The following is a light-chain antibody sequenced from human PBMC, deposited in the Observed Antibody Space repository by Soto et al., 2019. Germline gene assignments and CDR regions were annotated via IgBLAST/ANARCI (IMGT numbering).Light chain of an antibody. CDR2: AAS. CDR1: QSLTKD. CDR3: QQLYSPPHT. J-gene: IGKJ5*01. V-gene: IGKV1-39*01. Sequence: DIQMTQSQSSLSALIGDRVIITCRASQSLTKDLHWYQQKPGKAPNPLIYAASTLGSGVPSRFSGSGSGTEFTLTISGLLPEDFAAYHCQQLYSPPHTFGQGTRLEIK.